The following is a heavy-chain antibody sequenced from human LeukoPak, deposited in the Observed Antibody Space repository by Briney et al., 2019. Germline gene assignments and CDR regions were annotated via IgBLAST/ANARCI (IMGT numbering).Heavy chain of an antibody. D-gene: IGHD3-22*01. CDR2: ISGDGGST. J-gene: IGHJ5*01. V-gene: IGHV3-64D*06. CDR1: GFTFSGVG. Sequence: PGGALRLSCSASGFTFSGVGMHWVRQAPGKGLEYVSSISGDGGSTHYADSVRGRFTISRDNSKSTLYLHMSSLRAEDTAFYYCVKVLATGYYYDSWGQGTRVTVSS. CDR3: VKVLATGYYYDS.